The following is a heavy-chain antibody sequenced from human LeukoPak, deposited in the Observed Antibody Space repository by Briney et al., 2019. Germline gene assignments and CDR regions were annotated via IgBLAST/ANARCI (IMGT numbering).Heavy chain of an antibody. J-gene: IGHJ5*02. CDR2: IYTSGST. CDR1: GGSISSYY. CDR3: ARGIFYGGRNQYIWFDL. D-gene: IGHD4-23*01. V-gene: IGHV4-4*07. Sequence: PSETLSLTCTVSGGSISSYYWSWIRQPAGKGLEWIGRIYTSGSTNYNPSLKSRVTMSVDTSKSQFSLRLTSVTAADTAVYYCARGIFYGGRNQYIWFDLWGQGTLVTVSS.